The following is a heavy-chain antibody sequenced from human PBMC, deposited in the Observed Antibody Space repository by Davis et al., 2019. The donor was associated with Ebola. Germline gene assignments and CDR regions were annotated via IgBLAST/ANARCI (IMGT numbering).Heavy chain of an antibody. Sequence: GESLKISCAASGFTFSNYWMSWVRQAPGKGLEWVANIKQDGSEKYYVDSVKGRFTISRDNAKNSLYLQMKSLRAEDTAVYYCASTKRRYYDILTGYYTQFDYWGQGTLVTVSS. CDR2: IKQDGSEK. D-gene: IGHD3-9*01. J-gene: IGHJ4*02. CDR1: GFTFSNYW. CDR3: ASTKRRYYDILTGYYTQFDY. V-gene: IGHV3-7*01.